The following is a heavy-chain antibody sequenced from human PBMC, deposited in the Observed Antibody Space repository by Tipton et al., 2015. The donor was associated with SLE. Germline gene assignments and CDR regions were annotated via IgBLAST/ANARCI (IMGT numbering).Heavy chain of an antibody. CDR1: GFTLSTYA. J-gene: IGHJ4*02. CDR2: ISASGGST. D-gene: IGHD1-26*01. Sequence: SLRLSCAASGFTLSTYAMTWVRQGPGKGLEWVSSISASGGSTDYAASVKGRFTITRDNAENTLYLQMDSLRAEDTAVYFCAKETGSYYLLSCFDHWGQGTLVSVSS. CDR3: AKETGSYYLLSCFDH. V-gene: IGHV3-23*01.